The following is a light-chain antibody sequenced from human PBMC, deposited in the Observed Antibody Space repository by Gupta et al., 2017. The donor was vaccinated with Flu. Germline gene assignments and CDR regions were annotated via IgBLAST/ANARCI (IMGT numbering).Light chain of an antibody. Sequence: DVVVSPSSLSLLVTSGQAASTLCRSSQHLLFSDGNTFLHWFQQRPGHPPRRLIYRVSNRASGIPDRFSGSGSGTDFTLEISRVEAEDVGVYYCVQGTHWPLTFGGGTKVEIK. CDR3: VQGTHWPLT. CDR2: RVS. J-gene: IGKJ4*01. CDR1: QHLLFSDGNTF. V-gene: IGKV2-30*01.